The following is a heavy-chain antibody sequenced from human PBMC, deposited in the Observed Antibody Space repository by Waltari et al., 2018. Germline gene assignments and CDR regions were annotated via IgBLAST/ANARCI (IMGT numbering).Heavy chain of an antibody. Sequence: QVQLVQSGDEVKKPGSSVKVSCKASGGTYNTYAISWVRQAPGLGFEWMGGIVPIFGTASYAQKFQGRVMITADKSTGTAYMELSSLRSEDTAVYFCARGPPFRGYYYFYYMDVWGKGTTVNVSS. CDR1: GGTYNTYA. V-gene: IGHV1-69*14. D-gene: IGHD3-16*01. CDR3: ARGPPFRGYYYFYYMDV. CDR2: IVPIFGTA. J-gene: IGHJ6*03.